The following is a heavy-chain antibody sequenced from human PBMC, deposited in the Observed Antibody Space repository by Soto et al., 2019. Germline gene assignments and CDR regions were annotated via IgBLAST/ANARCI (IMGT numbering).Heavy chain of an antibody. CDR3: ARDTAVRGVFPI. Sequence: PSETLSLTCTVSGGSISSYYWSWIRQPPGKGLEWIGYIYYSGSTNYNPSLKSRVTISVDTSKNQFSLKLSSVTAADTAVYYCARDTAVRGVFPIWRQGTLVTVSS. CDR2: IYYSGST. D-gene: IGHD3-10*01. J-gene: IGHJ4*02. V-gene: IGHV4-59*01. CDR1: GGSISSYY.